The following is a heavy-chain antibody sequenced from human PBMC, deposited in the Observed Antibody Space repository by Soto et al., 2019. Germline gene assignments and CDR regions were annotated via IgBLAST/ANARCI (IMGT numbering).Heavy chain of an antibody. V-gene: IGHV1-69*13. D-gene: IGHD6-13*01. CDR1: GGTFSSYA. J-gene: IGHJ6*02. CDR3: ARGYSSSWYARPSYYYYGMDV. CDR2: IIPIFGTA. Sequence: VASVKVSCKASGGTFSSYAISWVRQAPGQGLEWMGGIIPIFGTANYAQKFQGRVTITADESTSTAYMELSSLRSEDTAVYYCARGYSSSWYARPSYYYYGMDVWGQGTTVTVS.